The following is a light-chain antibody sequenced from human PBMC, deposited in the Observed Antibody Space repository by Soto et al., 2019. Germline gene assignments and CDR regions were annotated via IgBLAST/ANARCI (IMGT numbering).Light chain of an antibody. CDR2: DAS. Sequence: IVVTQSPATLSLYPRDRATLSCRASQSVINYLAWYQQKPGQAPRLLIYDASNRATAIPARFSGTGSGTDFTLTISSLEPEDFAVYYCQQRGNWPLTVGGGTKVDIK. J-gene: IGKJ4*01. V-gene: IGKV3-11*01. CDR3: QQRGNWPLT. CDR1: QSVINY.